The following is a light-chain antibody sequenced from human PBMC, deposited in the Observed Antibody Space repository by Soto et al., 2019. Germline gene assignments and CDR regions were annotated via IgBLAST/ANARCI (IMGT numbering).Light chain of an antibody. V-gene: IGKV3D-15*01. CDR3: QQYNSYPWT. J-gene: IGKJ1*01. Sequence: IVMTQSPATLSVSPGQRATLSCRASQSVSSYLAWYQQKPGQAPRLLIYDASNRATGIPARFSGSGSGTDFTLTISSLQTDDFATYYGQQYNSYPWTFGQGTKVDIK. CDR1: QSVSSY. CDR2: DAS.